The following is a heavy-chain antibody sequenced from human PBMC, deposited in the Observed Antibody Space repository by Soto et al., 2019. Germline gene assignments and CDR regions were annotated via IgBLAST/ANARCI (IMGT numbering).Heavy chain of an antibody. CDR2: ISYDGSNK. CDR3: AKDKSRWWEYQLPPLH. V-gene: IGHV3-30*18. Sequence: QVQLVESGGGVVQPGRSLRLSCAASGFTFSSYGMHWVRQAPGKGLEWVAVISYDGSNKYYADSVKGRFTISRDNSKNTLYLQMNSLRAEDTAVYYCAKDKSRWWEYQLPPLHWGQGTLVTVSS. D-gene: IGHD2-2*01. J-gene: IGHJ4*02. CDR1: GFTFSSYG.